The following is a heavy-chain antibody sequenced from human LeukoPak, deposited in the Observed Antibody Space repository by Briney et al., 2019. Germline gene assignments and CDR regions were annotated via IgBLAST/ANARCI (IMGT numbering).Heavy chain of an antibody. Sequence: GASVKVSCKTSGYNFIGYYMNWVRQAPGQGLEWMGWINPNSGGINYAQKFQGRVTMTRDTSINTAHMELRTLTSDDTAIYYCARGKGVPASSYYYGMDVWGQGTTVTVS. CDR1: GYNFIGYY. CDR3: ARGKGVPASSYYYGMDV. D-gene: IGHD2-2*01. V-gene: IGHV1-2*02. J-gene: IGHJ6*02. CDR2: INPNSGGI.